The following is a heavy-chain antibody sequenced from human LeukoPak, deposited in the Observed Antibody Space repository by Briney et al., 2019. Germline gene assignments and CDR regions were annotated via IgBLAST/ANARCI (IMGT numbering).Heavy chain of an antibody. V-gene: IGHV1-46*01. Sequence: ASVKVSCKASGYTFTSYYMHWVRQAPGQGLEWMGIINPSGGSTSYAQKFQGRVTMTRDTSTSTVYMEPSSLRSEDTAVYYCAREDRDYGDYQGDAFDIWGQGTMVTVSS. CDR2: INPSGGST. D-gene: IGHD4-17*01. CDR3: AREDRDYGDYQGDAFDI. J-gene: IGHJ3*02. CDR1: GYTFTSYY.